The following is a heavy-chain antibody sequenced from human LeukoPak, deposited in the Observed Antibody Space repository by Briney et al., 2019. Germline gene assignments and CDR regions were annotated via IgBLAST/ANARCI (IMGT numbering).Heavy chain of an antibody. CDR2: IYPGDSDT. CDR3: ARHEATSRYCSSTSCYLPSGY. V-gene: IGHV5-51*01. CDR1: GYSFTSYW. D-gene: IGHD2-2*01. J-gene: IGHJ4*02. Sequence: GESLKISCKGSGYSFTSYWIGWVRQMPGKGLEWMGIIYPGDSDTRYSPPFQGQVTISADKSISTAYLQWSSLKASDTAMYYCARHEATSRYCSSTSCYLPSGYWGQGTLVTVSS.